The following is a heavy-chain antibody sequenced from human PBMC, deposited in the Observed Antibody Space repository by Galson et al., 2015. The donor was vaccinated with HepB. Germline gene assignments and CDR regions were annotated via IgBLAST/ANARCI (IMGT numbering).Heavy chain of an antibody. CDR2: IWYDGSDE. J-gene: IGHJ2*01. Sequence: SLRLSCAASGFTFSSYGMHWVRQAPGKGLGWVGIIWYDGSDEYYGDSVKGRFTIFRDNSKNMLYLQMNSLTPQDTAVYYCATGYYYDSLPLDLWGRGTLVTVSS. CDR1: GFTFSSYG. V-gene: IGHV3-33*01. D-gene: IGHD3-3*01. CDR3: ATGYYYDSLPLDL.